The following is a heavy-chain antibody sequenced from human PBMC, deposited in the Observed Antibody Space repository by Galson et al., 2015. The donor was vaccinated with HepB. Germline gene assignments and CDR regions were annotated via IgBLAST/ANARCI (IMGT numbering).Heavy chain of an antibody. CDR1: GGTFSTYT. V-gene: IGHV1-69*04. CDR3: ARDNGEGWFDP. J-gene: IGHJ5*02. CDR2: IIPILGIT. Sequence: SCKASGGTFSTYTISWVRQAPGQGLEWMGRIIPILGITNYAQKFQGRVTITADKSTSTAYMELSSLRSEDTAVYYCARDNGEGWFDPWGQGTLVTVSS.